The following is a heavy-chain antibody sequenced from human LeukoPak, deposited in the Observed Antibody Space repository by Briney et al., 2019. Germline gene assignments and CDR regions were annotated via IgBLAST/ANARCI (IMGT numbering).Heavy chain of an antibody. CDR2: ISAYNGNT. Sequence: GASVKVSFKASGYTFTSYGISWVRQAPGQGLEWMGWISAYNGNTNYAQKLQGRVTMTTDTSTSTAYMELRSLRSDDTAVYYCARVHRGWYPYYYGMDVWGQGTTVTVSS. J-gene: IGHJ6*02. V-gene: IGHV1-18*01. CDR3: ARVHRGWYPYYYGMDV. D-gene: IGHD6-19*01. CDR1: GYTFTSYG.